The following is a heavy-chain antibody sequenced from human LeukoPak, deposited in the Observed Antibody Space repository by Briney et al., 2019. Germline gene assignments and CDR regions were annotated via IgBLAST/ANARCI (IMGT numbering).Heavy chain of an antibody. Sequence: SETLSLTCILSAGSITMRRYYCGWIRQPPGKGLEWIGSIYYSGSTYYNPSLKSRVTISVDTSKNQFSLKLSSVTAADTAVYYCSNLRTIGTQQLIARHRDCTPESPQHIDYWGQGTLVTVSS. CDR2: IYYSGST. CDR1: AGSITMRRYY. V-gene: IGHV4-39*01. J-gene: IGHJ4*02. D-gene: IGHD6-13*01. CDR3: SNLRTIGTQQLIARHRDCTPESPQHIDY.